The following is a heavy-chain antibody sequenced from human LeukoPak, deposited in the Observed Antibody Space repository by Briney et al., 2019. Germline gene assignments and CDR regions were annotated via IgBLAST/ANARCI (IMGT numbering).Heavy chain of an antibody. J-gene: IGHJ6*02. Sequence: SVKVSCKTSGGTFSSSAITWVRQPPGQGLEWMGRIIPVLNITTYAQKFQGSVTITADTSTSTVYMELSSLRSEETAVYYCARDQGLTAPPPYGLDVWGQGTTVIVSS. D-gene: IGHD5-18*01. V-gene: IGHV1-69*04. CDR2: IIPVLNIT. CDR1: GGTFSSSA. CDR3: ARDQGLTAPPPYGLDV.